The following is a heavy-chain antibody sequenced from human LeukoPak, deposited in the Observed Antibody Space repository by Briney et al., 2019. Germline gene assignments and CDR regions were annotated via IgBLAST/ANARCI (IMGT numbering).Heavy chain of an antibody. Sequence: GGSLRLSCAASGFTFSSYEMNWVRQAPGKGLEWVSYISSSGSTIYYADSVKGRFTISRDNAKNSLYLQMNSLRAEGTAVYYCAREGTYGSGSQDYWGQGTLVTVSS. V-gene: IGHV3-48*03. CDR1: GFTFSSYE. CDR2: ISSSGSTI. CDR3: AREGTYGSGSQDY. J-gene: IGHJ4*02. D-gene: IGHD3-10*01.